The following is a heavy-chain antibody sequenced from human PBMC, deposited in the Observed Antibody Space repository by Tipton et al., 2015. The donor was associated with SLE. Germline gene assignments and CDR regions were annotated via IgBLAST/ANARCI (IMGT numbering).Heavy chain of an antibody. J-gene: IGHJ3*02. Sequence: TLSLTCTVSGGSISGYYWSWIHQPPGKGLEWIGEINHSGSTNYNPSLKSRVTISIDTSKNQFSLKLSSVTAADTSVYYCARGKDYDFWSGYYRRDASDIWGQGTMVTVSS. CDR3: ARGKDYDFWSGYYRRDASDI. V-gene: IGHV4-34*01. D-gene: IGHD3-3*01. CDR2: INHSGST. CDR1: GGSISGYY.